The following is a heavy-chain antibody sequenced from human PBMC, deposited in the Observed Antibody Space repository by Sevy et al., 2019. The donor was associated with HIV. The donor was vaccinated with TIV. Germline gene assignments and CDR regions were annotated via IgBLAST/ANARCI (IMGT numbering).Heavy chain of an antibody. CDR2: IYSGGST. V-gene: IGHV3-53*01. CDR3: ARDAIWNDGRVERYYYGMDV. J-gene: IGHJ6*02. CDR1: GFTVSSNY. D-gene: IGHD1-1*01. Sequence: GGSLRLSCAASGFTVSSNYMSWVRQAPGKGLEWVSVIYSGGSTYYADSVKGRFTISRDNSKNTLYLQMNSLRAEDTAVYYCARDAIWNDGRVERYYYGMDVWGQGTTVTVSS.